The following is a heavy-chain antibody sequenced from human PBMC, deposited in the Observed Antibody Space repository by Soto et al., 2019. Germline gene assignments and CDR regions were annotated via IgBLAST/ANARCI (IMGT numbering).Heavy chain of an antibody. Sequence: SETLSLTCTVSGGSISSSSYYWGWIRQPPGKGLEWIGSSYYSGSNYYNPSFKGRFTISVDTPKNQFSLKLSSVTAADTAVYYCARSRIAVAAHFDYWGQGTLVTVSS. J-gene: IGHJ4*02. CDR3: ARSRIAVAAHFDY. CDR2: SYYSGSN. CDR1: GGSISSSSYY. D-gene: IGHD6-19*01. V-gene: IGHV4-39*01.